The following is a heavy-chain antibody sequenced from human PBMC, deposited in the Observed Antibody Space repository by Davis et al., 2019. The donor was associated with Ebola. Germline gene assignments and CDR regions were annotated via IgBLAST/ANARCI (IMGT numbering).Heavy chain of an antibody. CDR3: AGPIAVAALEYFQH. J-gene: IGHJ1*01. CDR2: INPNSGGT. V-gene: IGHV1-2*06. CDR1: GYTFTGYY. D-gene: IGHD6-19*01. Sequence: ASVKVSCKASGYTFTGYYMHWVRQAPGQGLEWMERINPNSGGTNYAQKFQGRVTMTRDTSISTAYMELSRLRSDDTAVYYCAGPIAVAALEYFQHWGQGTLVTVSS.